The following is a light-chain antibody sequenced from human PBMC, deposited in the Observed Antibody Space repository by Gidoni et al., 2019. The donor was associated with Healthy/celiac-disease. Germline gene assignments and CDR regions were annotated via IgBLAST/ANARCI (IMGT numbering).Light chain of an antibody. V-gene: IGKV3-11*01. J-gene: IGKJ4*01. Sequence: EIVLTQSPATLSLSPGERATLSCRASQSVSSYLAWYQQKPGQAPRLLIYDASSRATGIPARFSGSGSGTYFTLTINSLEPEDFAVYYCQQRSNWPPSLTFXGXTKVXIK. CDR1: QSVSSY. CDR3: QQRSNWPPSLT. CDR2: DAS.